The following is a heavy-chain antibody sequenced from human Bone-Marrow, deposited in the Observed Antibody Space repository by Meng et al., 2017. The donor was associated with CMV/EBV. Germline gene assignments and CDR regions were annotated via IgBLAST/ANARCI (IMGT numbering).Heavy chain of an antibody. D-gene: IGHD6-6*01. CDR2: INHSGST. J-gene: IGHJ4*02. CDR1: GGFFIGYY. CDR3: CGRSRQLARVRPFDY. Sequence: RQWEVGLLNPSETRSPPCAVDGGFFIGYYWGWAPQPPGKGLEWIGEINHSGSTNYNPSLKSRVTISVDTSKNQFSLKLSSVPAADTAVYYCCGRSRQLARVRPFDYWGQGTLVTVSS. V-gene: IGHV4-34*01.